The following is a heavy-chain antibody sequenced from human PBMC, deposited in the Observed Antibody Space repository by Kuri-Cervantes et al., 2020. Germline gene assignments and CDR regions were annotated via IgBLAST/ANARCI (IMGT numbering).Heavy chain of an antibody. D-gene: IGHD1-26*01. CDR2: INYHGSQK. J-gene: IGHJ4*02. CDR1: GFTFSDYW. CDR3: AKGYGWGLSPGDY. V-gene: IGHV3-7*01. Sequence: GGSLRLSCAASGFTFSDYWMNWVRQAPGKGLEWVANINYHGSQKYYVDSVKGRFTISRDNSKNTLCLQMNSLGVEDTAMYYCAKGYGWGLSPGDYWGQGTLVTVSS.